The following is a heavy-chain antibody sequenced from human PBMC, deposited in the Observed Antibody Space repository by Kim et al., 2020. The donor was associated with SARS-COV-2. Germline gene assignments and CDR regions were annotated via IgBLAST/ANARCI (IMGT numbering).Heavy chain of an antibody. CDR1: GFTVSSNY. D-gene: IGHD4-17*01. J-gene: IGHJ6*02. CDR3: ARYPDYGDYGGWDYYYYGMDV. CDR2: IYSGGST. V-gene: IGHV3-66*02. Sequence: GGSLRLSCAASGFTVSSNYMSWVRQAPGKGLEWVSVIYSGGSTYYADSVKGRFTISRDNSKNTLYLQMNSLRAEDTAVYYCARYPDYGDYGGWDYYYYGMDVWGQGTTVTVSS.